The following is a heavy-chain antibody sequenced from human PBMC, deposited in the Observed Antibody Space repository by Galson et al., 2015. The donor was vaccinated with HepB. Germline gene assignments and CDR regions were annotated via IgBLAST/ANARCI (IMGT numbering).Heavy chain of an antibody. D-gene: IGHD3-16*01. V-gene: IGHV3-23*01. J-gene: IGHJ6*02. CDR3: AKGDVWGSAARNYGMDV. Sequence: SLRLSCAASGFNFSNYAMTWVRQAPGKGLEWVSSISAGGDTTYYADSVKGRFTISRDNAKKMLSLRTNSLRAEDTAVYYCAKGDVWGSAARNYGMDVWGQGTTVTVSS. CDR2: ISAGGDTT. CDR1: GFNFSNYA.